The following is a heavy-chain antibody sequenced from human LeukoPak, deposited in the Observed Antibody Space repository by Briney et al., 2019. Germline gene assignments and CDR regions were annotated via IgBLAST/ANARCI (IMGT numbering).Heavy chain of an antibody. V-gene: IGHV4-30-2*01. D-gene: IGHD6-13*01. CDR2: IYHSGST. Sequence: SETLSLTCAVSGGSISSGGYYWSWIRQPPGKGLEWSGYIYHSGSTYYNPSLKSRVTISVDSSKNQYSLKLSSVAAADTAVYYCARGGSWPEYFQHWGQGTLVTVSS. CDR3: ARGGSWPEYFQH. CDR1: GGSISSGGYY. J-gene: IGHJ1*01.